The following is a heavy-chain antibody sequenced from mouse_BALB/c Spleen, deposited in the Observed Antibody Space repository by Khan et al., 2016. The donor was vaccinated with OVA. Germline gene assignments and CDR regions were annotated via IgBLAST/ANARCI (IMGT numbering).Heavy chain of an antibody. Sequence: QVQLKQSGAELAKPGASVKMSCKASGYTFTTYWMHWVKQRPGQGLEWIGYINPTSGYTEYNEKFKDRATLSADKSSSTAYMQLTSLTSEDSAVYYCTRDIIDYWGQGTTLTVSS. J-gene: IGHJ2*01. CDR2: INPTSGYT. CDR1: GYTFTTYW. CDR3: TRDIIDY. D-gene: IGHD1-3*01. V-gene: IGHV1-7*01.